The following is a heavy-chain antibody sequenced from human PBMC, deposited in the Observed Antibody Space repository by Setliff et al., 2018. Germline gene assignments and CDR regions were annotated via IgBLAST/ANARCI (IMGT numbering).Heavy chain of an antibody. J-gene: IGHJ4*02. V-gene: IGHV1-69*13. CDR3: AREALQRAGLYFFVI. CDR2: IIPIIGEP. CDR1: GGTFNTYG. D-gene: IGHD3-10*01. Sequence: GASVKVSCKASGGTFNTYGLSWVRQAPGQGLEWMGGIIPIIGEPNYAQKFQGRVTITADESTSTAYMELRSLKSEDTAVYYCAREALQRAGLYFFVIWGQGMLVTVSS.